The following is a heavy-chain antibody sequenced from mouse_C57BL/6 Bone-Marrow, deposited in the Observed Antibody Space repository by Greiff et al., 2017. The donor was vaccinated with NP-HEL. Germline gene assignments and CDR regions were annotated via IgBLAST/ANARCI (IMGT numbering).Heavy chain of an antibody. V-gene: IGHV1-81*01. CDR3: AREKGFVVLGPYYYAMDY. J-gene: IGHJ4*01. Sequence: QVQLQQSGAELARPGASVKLSCKASGYTFTSYGISWVKQRTGQGLEWIGEIYPRSGNTYYNEKFKGKATLTADKSSSTAYMQLSSLTSEDSAVYFCAREKGFVVLGPYYYAMDYWGQGTSVTVSS. CDR2: IYPRSGNT. D-gene: IGHD1-1*02. CDR1: GYTFTSYG.